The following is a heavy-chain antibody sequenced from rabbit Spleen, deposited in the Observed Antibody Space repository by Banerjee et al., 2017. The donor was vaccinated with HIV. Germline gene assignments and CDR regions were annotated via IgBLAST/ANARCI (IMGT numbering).Heavy chain of an antibody. CDR3: ARDTSSSFSSYGMDL. CDR1: GVSFNDKDV. Sequence: EQLEESGGGLVKPEGSLTLTCKASGVSFNDKDVMCWVRQAPGKGLQWIGCMNTVSGNTVYATWAKGRFPISRTSSTTVALQMTSLTAADTATYFCARDTSSSFSSYGMDLWGQGTLVTVS. CDR2: MNTVSGNT. D-gene: IGHD1-1*01. J-gene: IGHJ6*01. V-gene: IGHV1S45*01.